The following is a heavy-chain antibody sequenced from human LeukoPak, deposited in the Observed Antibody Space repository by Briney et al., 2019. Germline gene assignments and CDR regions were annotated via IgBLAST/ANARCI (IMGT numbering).Heavy chain of an antibody. CDR3: ARVGGYCSSTSNCYGDY. CDR1: GFTFSIYS. V-gene: IGHV3-21*01. D-gene: IGHD2-2*03. J-gene: IGHJ4*02. CDR2: ISSGGTNI. Sequence: GGSLRLSCAASGFTFSIYSMNWVRQAPGKGLEWVSCISSGGTNIYYADSVRGRFTISRDNAKNSLYLQMNSLRAEDTAVYYCARVGGYCSSTSNCYGDYWGQGTLVTVSS.